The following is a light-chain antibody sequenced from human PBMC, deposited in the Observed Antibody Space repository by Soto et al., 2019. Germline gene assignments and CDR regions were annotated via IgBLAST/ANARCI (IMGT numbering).Light chain of an antibody. Sequence: QSALTQPPSASGSPGQSVTISCTGTSSDVGGYNHVSWYQQHPGKAPKLMISEVSQRPSGVPDRFSGSKSGNTASLTVSGLQAEDEADYFCSSYTDSTSYVFGTGTKLTVL. V-gene: IGLV2-8*01. J-gene: IGLJ1*01. CDR3: SSYTDSTSYV. CDR2: EVS. CDR1: SSDVGGYNH.